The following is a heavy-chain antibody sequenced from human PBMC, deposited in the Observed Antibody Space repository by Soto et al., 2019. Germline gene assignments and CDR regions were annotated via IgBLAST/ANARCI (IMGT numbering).Heavy chain of an antibody. V-gene: IGHV3-30-3*01. J-gene: IGHJ6*02. CDR1: GFTFSSYA. D-gene: IGHD5-18*01. CDR3: TRPQRGYNYGRYYYYGMDV. CDR2: ISYDGSNK. Sequence: QVQLVESGGGVVQPGRSLRLSCAASGFTFSSYAMHWVRQAPGKGLEWVAVISYDGSNKYYAASVKGRFTISRDNSKNTLYLQMNSLRVEDTAVYYCTRPQRGYNYGRYYYYGMDVWGQGTTVTVSS.